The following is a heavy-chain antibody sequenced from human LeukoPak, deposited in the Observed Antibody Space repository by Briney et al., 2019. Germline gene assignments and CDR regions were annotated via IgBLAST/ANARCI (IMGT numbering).Heavy chain of an antibody. V-gene: IGHV3-30-3*01. CDR2: ISYDGSNK. D-gene: IGHD2-21*02. Sequence: GRSLRLSCAASGFTFSNYPMHCVRQAPGKGLEWVAVISYDGSNKYYANSVWGRFTISRDDSENMMYLQMNSLRADDTAVYYCARGIYLSLIVVVTASDYWGQGTLVTVSS. CDR3: ARGIYLSLIVVVTASDY. CDR1: GFTFSNYP. J-gene: IGHJ4*02.